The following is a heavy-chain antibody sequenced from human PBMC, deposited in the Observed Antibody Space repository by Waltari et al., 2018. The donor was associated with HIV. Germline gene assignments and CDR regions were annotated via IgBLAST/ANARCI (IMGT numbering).Heavy chain of an antibody. CDR2: IYPTGDT. CDR1: GGSINHYY. CDR3: ARDFYFGSADYAYFDS. J-gene: IGHJ4*02. V-gene: IGHV4-4*07. Sequence: QVQLQESGPGLVKPSETLSLTCTVSGGSINHYYWSWVRQPAGRALEWIGRIYPTGDTNYNPSLSSRLTLSVDKSKSQFSLKLNSVTAADTAIYYCARDFYFGSADYAYFDSWGQGTRVIVSS. D-gene: IGHD3-10*01.